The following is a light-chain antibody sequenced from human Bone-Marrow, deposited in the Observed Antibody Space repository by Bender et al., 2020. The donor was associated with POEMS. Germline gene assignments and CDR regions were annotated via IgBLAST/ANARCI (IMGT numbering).Light chain of an antibody. CDR2: EGT. CDR1: SSDIGSYNL. V-gene: IGLV2-23*01. Sequence: QSALTQPASVSGSPGQSITISCTGTSSDIGSYNLVSWYQQHSGKAPKLMIYEGTKRPSGVSNRFSGSKSGNTASLTISGLQAEDEADYYCCSYASRSTYVFGTGTKVTVL. CDR3: CSYASRSTYV. J-gene: IGLJ1*01.